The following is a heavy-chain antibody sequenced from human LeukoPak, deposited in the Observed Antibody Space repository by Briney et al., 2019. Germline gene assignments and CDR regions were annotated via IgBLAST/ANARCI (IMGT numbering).Heavy chain of an antibody. J-gene: IGHJ6*03. V-gene: IGHV3-23*01. CDR3: ARGGCSGGSCYSNPYYYYYYMDV. CDR2: ISGTGGST. CDR1: GFTFSTYA. Sequence: GGSLRLSCAASGFTFSTYAMTWVRQAPGKGLEWVSLISGTGGSTYYADSVKGRFTISRDNAKNSLYLQMNSLRAEDTAVYYCARGGCSGGSCYSNPYYYYYYMDVWGKGTTVTVSS. D-gene: IGHD2-15*01.